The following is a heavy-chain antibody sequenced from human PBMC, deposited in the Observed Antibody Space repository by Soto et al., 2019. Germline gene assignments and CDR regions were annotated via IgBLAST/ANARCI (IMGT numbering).Heavy chain of an antibody. V-gene: IGHV1-18*01. CDR3: ARDSKYQPLSRLDYYHYGMDA. Sequence: QVQLVQSGAEVKKPGASVKVSCKASGYTFTSYGISWVRQAPGQGLEWMGWISAYNGNTNYAQKLQGRVTMTTDTTTNTAYMELRSPRSDDTALYYCARDSKYQPLSRLDYYHYGMDAWGQGTTVTVSS. CDR1: GYTFTSYG. CDR2: ISAYNGNT. D-gene: IGHD2-2*01. J-gene: IGHJ6*02.